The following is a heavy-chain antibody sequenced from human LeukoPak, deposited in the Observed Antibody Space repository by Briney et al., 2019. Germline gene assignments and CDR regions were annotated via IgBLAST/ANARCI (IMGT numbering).Heavy chain of an antibody. CDR1: GFTFSSYS. V-gene: IGHV3-21*01. D-gene: IGHD3-22*01. J-gene: IGHJ3*01. CDR3: ARARDSSGYPDAFDV. Sequence: GGSLRLSCAASGFTFSSYSMNWVRQAPGKGLEWVSSITHNGDSIYYAASVKGQFTVSRDNAREALYLQMNSLRVEDTAVYYCARARDSSGYPDAFDVWGQGTMVTVSS. CDR2: ITHNGDSI.